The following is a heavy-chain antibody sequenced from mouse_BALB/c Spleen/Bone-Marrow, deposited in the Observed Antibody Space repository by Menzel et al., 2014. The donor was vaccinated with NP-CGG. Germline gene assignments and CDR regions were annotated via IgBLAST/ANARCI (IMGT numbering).Heavy chain of an antibody. CDR1: GYTFTSYY. CDR3: AREANWNFDY. V-gene: IGHV1S56*01. Sequence: VQLQQSGPELVKPGASVRISCKAAGYTFTSYYIHRVKQRPGQGLEWIGWIYPGNVNTKYNEKFKGKATLTADKSSSTAYFLLSSLTSEDSAVYFCAREANWNFDYWGQGTTLTVSS. CDR2: IYPGNVNT. J-gene: IGHJ2*01. D-gene: IGHD4-1*01.